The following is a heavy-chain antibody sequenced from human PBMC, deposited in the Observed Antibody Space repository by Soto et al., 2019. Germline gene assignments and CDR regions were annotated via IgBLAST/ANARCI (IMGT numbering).Heavy chain of an antibody. V-gene: IGHV1-69*06. J-gene: IGHJ5*02. CDR1: GGTFSSYA. Sequence: SVKVSCKASGGTFSSYAISWVRQAPGQGLEWMGGIIPIFGTANYAQKFQGRVTITADKSTSTAYMALSSLRSEDTAVYYCARDRVRAEFDPWGQGTLVTVSS. CDR2: IIPIFGTA. D-gene: IGHD1-1*01. CDR3: ARDRVRAEFDP.